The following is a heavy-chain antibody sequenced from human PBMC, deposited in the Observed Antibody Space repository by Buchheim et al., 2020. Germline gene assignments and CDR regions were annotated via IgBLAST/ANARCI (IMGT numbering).Heavy chain of an antibody. CDR2: IYYSGST. CDR3: ARDGGSWLLPFEY. Sequence: QVQLQESGPGLVKPSQTLSLTCTVSGGSIRSGGYYWSWIRQHPGKGLEWIGYIYYSGSTYYNLSLKSRVTISVDTSTHQFSLKLSSVTAADTALYYCARDGGSWLLPFEYWGQGTL. J-gene: IGHJ4*02. D-gene: IGHD3-22*01. V-gene: IGHV4-31*03. CDR1: GGSIRSGGYY.